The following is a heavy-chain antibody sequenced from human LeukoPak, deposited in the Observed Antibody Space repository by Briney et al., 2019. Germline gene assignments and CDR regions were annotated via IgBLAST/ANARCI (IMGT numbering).Heavy chain of an antibody. J-gene: IGHJ4*02. D-gene: IGHD3-10*01. CDR1: GFTFTTYW. CDR3: ARDYYGSGNDY. Sequence: GGSLRLSCAASGFTFTTYWMTWVRQAPGKGLEWVANINQDGTEKYYVDSVKGRFTISRDNAKNSLYLQMNSLRVEDTAVYYCARDYYGSGNDYWGQGTLVTVSS. V-gene: IGHV3-7*01. CDR2: INQDGTEK.